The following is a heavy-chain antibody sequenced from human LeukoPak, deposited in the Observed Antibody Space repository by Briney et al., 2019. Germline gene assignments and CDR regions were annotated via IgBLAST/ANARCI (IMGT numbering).Heavy chain of an antibody. CDR3: ARDLTDYYELDY. Sequence: SETLSLTCTVSGDSITSYYWSWIRQPPGEGLEWIGYIYYRGTTNYNPSLKSRVTISVDTSKNQFSLKLSSVTAADTAVYYCARDLTDYYELDYWGQGTLVTVSS. J-gene: IGHJ4*02. CDR2: IYYRGTT. CDR1: GDSITSYY. D-gene: IGHD3-22*01. V-gene: IGHV4-59*12.